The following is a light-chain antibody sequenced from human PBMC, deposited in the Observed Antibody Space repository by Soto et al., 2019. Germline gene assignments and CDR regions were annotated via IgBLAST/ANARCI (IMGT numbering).Light chain of an antibody. CDR3: QHSGRSPPLT. J-gene: IGKJ4*01. Sequence: EVVLTQSPGTLSLSPGDRATLSCTASQSVSSNSLAWYQQIPGQPPRLLIYGASSRATAVPDRFTGSGSETHFTPTITRLEPEAFAGFYCQHSGRSPPLTFYGGTKVDIK. V-gene: IGKV3-20*01. CDR2: GAS. CDR1: QSVSSNS.